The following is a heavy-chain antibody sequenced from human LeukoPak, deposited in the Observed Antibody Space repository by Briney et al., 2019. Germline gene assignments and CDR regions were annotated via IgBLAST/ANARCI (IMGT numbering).Heavy chain of an antibody. CDR3: ARDSSSGSAAFDY. CDR1: GFTFSSYA. V-gene: IGHV3-30*04. CDR2: ISYDGSNK. Sequence: GGSLRLSCAASGFTFSSYAMHWVRQAPGKGLEWVAVISYDGSNKYYADSAKGRFTISRDNSKNTLYLQMNSLRAEDTAVYYCARDSSSGSAAFDYWGQGTLVTVSS. J-gene: IGHJ4*02. D-gene: IGHD6-19*01.